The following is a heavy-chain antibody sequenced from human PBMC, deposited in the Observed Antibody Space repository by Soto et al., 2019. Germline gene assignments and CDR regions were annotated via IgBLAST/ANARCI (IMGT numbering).Heavy chain of an antibody. CDR3: ARERPDGARLDP. CDR1: GGSISSGDYY. J-gene: IGHJ5*02. CDR2: IYHSGST. V-gene: IGHV4-30-4*01. D-gene: IGHD6-6*01. Sequence: QVQLQESGPGLVKPSQTLSLTCTVSGGSISSGDYYWSWIRQPPGKGLEWIGYIYHSGSTYYNPSLKGRGTRSVDTSKTPFSLKLSSVTAADTAVYYCARERPDGARLDPWGQGTLVTVSS.